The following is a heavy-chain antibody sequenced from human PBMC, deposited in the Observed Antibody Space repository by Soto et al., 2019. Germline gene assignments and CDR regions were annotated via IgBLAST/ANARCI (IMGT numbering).Heavy chain of an antibody. Sequence: GGSLRLSCAASGFTFSSYGMHWVRQAPGKGLEWVAVISYDGSNKYYADSVKGRFTISRDNSKNTLYLQMNSLRAEGTAVYYCVKVAYDSSGYYFVGIDYWGQGTQVTVSS. J-gene: IGHJ4*02. CDR1: GFTFSSYG. D-gene: IGHD3-22*01. CDR3: VKVAYDSSGYYFVGIDY. CDR2: ISYDGSNK. V-gene: IGHV3-30*18.